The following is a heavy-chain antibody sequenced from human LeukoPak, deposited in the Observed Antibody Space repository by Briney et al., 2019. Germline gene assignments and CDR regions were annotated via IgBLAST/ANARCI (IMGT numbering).Heavy chain of an antibody. D-gene: IGHD3-3*01. CDR1: GFTFSSYG. CDR2: ISDSGDNT. Sequence: PGGSLRLSCAASGFTFSSYGMSWVRQGPGKGLERVSTISDSGDNTYYADSVKGRFTISRDNSKNTLYLQMNSLRAEDTAVYYRAKANSITIFGVISPVDYWGQGTLVTVSS. J-gene: IGHJ4*02. V-gene: IGHV3-23*01. CDR3: AKANSITIFGVISPVDY.